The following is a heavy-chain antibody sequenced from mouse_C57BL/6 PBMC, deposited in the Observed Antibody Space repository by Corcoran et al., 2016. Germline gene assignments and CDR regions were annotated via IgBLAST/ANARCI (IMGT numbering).Heavy chain of an antibody. D-gene: IGHD2-5*01. CDR1: GYTFTDYN. CDR2: INPNNGGT. CDR3: AREGAYYRNHWYFDV. V-gene: IGHV1-18*01. J-gene: IGHJ1*03. Sequence: EVQLQQSGPELVKPGASVKIPCKASGYTFTDYNMDWVKQSHGKSLEWIGDINPNNGGTIYNQKFKGKATLTVDKSSSTAYMELRSLTSEDTAVYYCAREGAYYRNHWYFDVWGTGTTVTVSS.